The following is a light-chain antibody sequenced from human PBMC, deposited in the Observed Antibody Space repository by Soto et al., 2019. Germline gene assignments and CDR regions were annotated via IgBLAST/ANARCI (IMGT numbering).Light chain of an antibody. CDR1: SSDIGGYNY. CDR3: TSYAGSNNLV. Sequence: QSALTQPPSASGSPGQSVTISCTGASSDIGGYNYVSWYQHHPGKAPKLMIYAVNKRPSGVPDRFSGAKSGNSASLTVSGLQAEDEADYYCTSYAGSNNLVFGGGTKLTVL. V-gene: IGLV2-8*01. CDR2: AVN. J-gene: IGLJ3*02.